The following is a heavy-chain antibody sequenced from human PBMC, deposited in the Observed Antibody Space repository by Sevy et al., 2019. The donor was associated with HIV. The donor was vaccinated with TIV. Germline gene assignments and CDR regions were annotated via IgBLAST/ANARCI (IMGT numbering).Heavy chain of an antibody. CDR3: ARGDPYYDFWSSYFLHY. V-gene: IGHV1-8*01. D-gene: IGHD3-3*01. CDR1: GYTFTSYD. J-gene: IGHJ4*02. Sequence: ASVKVSCKASGYTFTSYDISWVRQATGQGLEWMGWMNPNSGNTGYAQKFQGRVTMTRNTSISTAYMELSSLRSEDTAVYYCARGDPYYDFWSSYFLHYWGQGTLVTVSS. CDR2: MNPNSGNT.